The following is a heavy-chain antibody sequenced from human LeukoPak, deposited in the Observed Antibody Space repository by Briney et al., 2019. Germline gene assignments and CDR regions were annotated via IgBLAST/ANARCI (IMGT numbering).Heavy chain of an antibody. D-gene: IGHD6-13*01. Sequence: SETLSLTCTVSGGSISSYYLSWIRQPPGKGLEWIGYIYYSGSTNYNPSLKSRVTISVDTSKNQFSLKLSSVTAADTAVYYCARDMAAAGTHYFDYWGQGTLVTVSS. V-gene: IGHV4-59*01. CDR3: ARDMAAAGTHYFDY. CDR1: GGSISSYY. CDR2: IYYSGST. J-gene: IGHJ4*02.